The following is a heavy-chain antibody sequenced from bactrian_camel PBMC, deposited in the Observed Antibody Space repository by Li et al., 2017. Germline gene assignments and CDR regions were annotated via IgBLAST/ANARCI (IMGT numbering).Heavy chain of an antibody. CDR3: AQDVLERTCSPTAEFHI. V-gene: IGHV3S1*01. Sequence: HVQLVESGGGSVQAGGSLRLSCAASGYTVSSGCMGWFRQAPGKEREQVAVFIYTFGRSTRYADSVKGRFTISHDVNKRTLTLQLSSLQPEDTAMYYCAQDVLERTCSPTAEFHIWGQGTQVTVS. J-gene: IGHJ4*01. D-gene: IGHD1*01. CDR1: GYTVSSGC. CDR2: IYTFGRST.